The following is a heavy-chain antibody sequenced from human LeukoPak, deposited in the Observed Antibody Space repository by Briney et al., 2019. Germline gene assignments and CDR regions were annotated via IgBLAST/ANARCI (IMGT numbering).Heavy chain of an antibody. Sequence: GGSLRLSCAASGFTFSNAWMSWVRQAPGKGLEWVGRIKTKTDGGTTDYAAPVRGRFTISRDDSRNTLFLQMNSLKTEDTAVYYCTTVFRYSSSSRDYWGQGTLVTVSS. V-gene: IGHV3-15*01. CDR1: GFTFSNAW. J-gene: IGHJ4*02. CDR3: TTVFRYSSSSRDY. D-gene: IGHD6-6*01. CDR2: IKTKTDGGTT.